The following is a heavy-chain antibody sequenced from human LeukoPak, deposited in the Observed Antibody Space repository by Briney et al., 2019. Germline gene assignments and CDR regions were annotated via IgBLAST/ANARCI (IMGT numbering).Heavy chain of an antibody. J-gene: IGHJ4*02. Sequence: SGGSLRLSCAASGFTFSSYGMHWVRQAQGKGLEWVAFIRYDGSNKYYADSVKGRFTISRDNSKNTLYLQMNSLRAEDTAVYYCAKDEVDIYGIVGAIDYLGPGNPGHRLL. V-gene: IGHV3-30*02. CDR2: IRYDGSNK. CDR1: GFTFSSYG. CDR3: AKDEVDIYGIVGAIDY. D-gene: IGHD1-26*01.